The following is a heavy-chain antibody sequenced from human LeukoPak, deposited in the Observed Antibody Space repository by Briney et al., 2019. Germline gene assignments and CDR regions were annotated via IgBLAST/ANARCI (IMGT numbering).Heavy chain of an antibody. CDR3: ARAFKYSMSGYYFDY. V-gene: IGHV3-20*04. CDR1: GFTFDVYG. Sequence: PGGSLRLPCAASGFTFDVYGMSWVRQAPGKGLEWVSSINWNGGSTGYADSVKGRFTISRDNAKNSLYMQMNSLRAEDTALYYCARAFKYSMSGYYFDYWGQGTLVTVSS. CDR2: INWNGGST. D-gene: IGHD2-21*01. J-gene: IGHJ4*02.